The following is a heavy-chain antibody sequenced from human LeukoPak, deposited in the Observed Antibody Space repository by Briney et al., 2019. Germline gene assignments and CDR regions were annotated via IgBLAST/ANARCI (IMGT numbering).Heavy chain of an antibody. CDR3: ARQGYSSSRDY. CDR1: GYSLTRYW. Sequence: GESLKISCQGSGYSLTRYWIGWVRQMTGKGLEWMGIIYPGDSDTKYNPSFQGQVTISADKSITTAYLQWSSLKASDTAMYYCARQGYSSSRDYWGQGTLVTVSS. CDR2: IYPGDSDT. D-gene: IGHD6-13*01. V-gene: IGHV5-51*01. J-gene: IGHJ4*02.